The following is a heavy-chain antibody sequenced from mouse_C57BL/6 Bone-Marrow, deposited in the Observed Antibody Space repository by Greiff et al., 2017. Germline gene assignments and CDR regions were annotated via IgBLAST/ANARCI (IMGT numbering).Heavy chain of an antibody. V-gene: IGHV1-64*01. Sequence: QVQLQQPGAELVKPGASVKLSCKASGYTFTSYWMHWVKQRPGQGLEWIGMIHPNSGSTNYNEKFKSKATLTVDKSSSTAYMQRSSLTSEDSAVXYCARVRYYYGSRGDAMDYWGQGTSVTVSS. D-gene: IGHD1-1*01. CDR3: ARVRYYYGSRGDAMDY. CDR2: IHPNSGST. J-gene: IGHJ4*01. CDR1: GYTFTSYW.